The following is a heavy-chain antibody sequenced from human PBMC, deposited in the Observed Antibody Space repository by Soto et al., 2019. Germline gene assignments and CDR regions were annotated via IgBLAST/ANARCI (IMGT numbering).Heavy chain of an antibody. Sequence: QVQLVESGGGVVQPGRSLRLSCAASGFTFSSYGMRWVRQAPGKGLVRVAVISYDGSNKYYADSVKGRFTISRDNSKNTLYLQMNSLRAEVTAVYYCAKDLLGPGRAYGMDVWGQGTTVTVSS. D-gene: IGHD7-27*01. CDR3: AKDLLGPGRAYGMDV. V-gene: IGHV3-30*18. CDR1: GFTFSSYG. CDR2: ISYDGSNK. J-gene: IGHJ6*02.